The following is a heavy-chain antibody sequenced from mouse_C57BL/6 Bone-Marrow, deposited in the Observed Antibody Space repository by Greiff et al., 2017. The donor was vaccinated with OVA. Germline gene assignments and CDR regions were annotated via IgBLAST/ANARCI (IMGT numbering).Heavy chain of an antibody. CDR1: GYTFTSYG. V-gene: IGHV1-81*01. CDR3: ARDLRGNMDY. J-gene: IGHJ4*01. Sequence: VQGVESGAELARPGASVKLSCKASGYTFTSYGISWVKQRTGQGLEWIGEIYPRSGNTYYNEKFKGKATLTADKSSSTAYMELRSLTSEDSAVYFCARDLRGNMDYWGQGTSVTVSS. CDR2: IYPRSGNT.